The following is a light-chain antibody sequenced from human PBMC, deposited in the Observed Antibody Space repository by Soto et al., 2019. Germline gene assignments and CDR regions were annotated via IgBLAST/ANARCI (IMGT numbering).Light chain of an antibody. CDR1: QSLSSSY. V-gene: IGKV3-20*01. J-gene: IGKJ2*01. CDR2: GAS. CDR3: QQYGSSSYT. Sequence: EIVLTQSPGTLSLSPGERATLSCRASQSLSSSYLTWYQQKPVQAPRLLIYGASSRATGIPDRFSGSGSGTDFTLTISRLEPEDFAVYYCQQYGSSSYTFGQGTKLEIK.